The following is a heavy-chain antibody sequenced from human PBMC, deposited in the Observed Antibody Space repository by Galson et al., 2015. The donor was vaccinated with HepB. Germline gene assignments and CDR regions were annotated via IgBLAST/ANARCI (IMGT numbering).Heavy chain of an antibody. CDR2: IYRGGNT. D-gene: IGHD3-10*01. J-gene: IGHJ4*02. CDR3: ASGLGSNGYYGDY. Sequence: SLRLSCAVSGFSVSSNHMTWVRQAPGKGLECVAHIYRGGNTFYLESVKGRFTVSRDISKNTLYLQMNSLRAEDAAMYYCASGLGSNGYYGDYWGQGTLVTVPP. V-gene: IGHV3-53*01. CDR1: GFSVSSNH.